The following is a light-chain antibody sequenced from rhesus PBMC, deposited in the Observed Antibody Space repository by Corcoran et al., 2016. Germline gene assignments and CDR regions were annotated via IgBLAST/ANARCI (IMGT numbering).Light chain of an antibody. CDR1: QSFSSS. V-gene: IGKV1-46*01. Sequence: DIQMTQSPSSLSASVGDSVTITCRASQSFSSSLAWYPQKQGKTPKLLIYSASSLQSGVPSRFSVNKSGTDFTLTIGSLQSGDIASYYCPQYYSDPLTFSGGTKVEIK. CDR2: SAS. CDR3: PQYYSDPLT. J-gene: IGKJ4*01.